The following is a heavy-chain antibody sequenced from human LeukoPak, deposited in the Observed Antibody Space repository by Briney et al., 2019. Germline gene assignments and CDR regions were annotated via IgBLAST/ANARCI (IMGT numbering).Heavy chain of an antibody. CDR2: INSDGSST. CDR3: AKSLGGDYGSGSYYVVFDS. D-gene: IGHD3-10*01. Sequence: GGSLRLSCAASGFTFSSYWMHWVRQAPGKGLVWVSRINSDGSSTSYADSVKGRFTISRDTSKNTLWLQMNSLRVDDTALYYCAKSLGGDYGSGSYYVVFDSWGQGTLVTVSS. J-gene: IGHJ4*02. V-gene: IGHV3-74*01. CDR1: GFTFSSYW.